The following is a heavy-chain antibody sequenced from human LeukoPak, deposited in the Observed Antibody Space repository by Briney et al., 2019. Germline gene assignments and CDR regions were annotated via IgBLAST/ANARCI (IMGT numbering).Heavy chain of an antibody. CDR3: ARDSDGDYEGVSVGY. Sequence: HAGGSLRLSCAASGFTFSSYGMHWVRQAPGKGLEWVAVIWYDGSNKYYADSVKGRFTISRDNSKNTLYLQMNSLRAEDTAVYYCARDSDGDYEGVSVGYWGQGTLVTVSS. D-gene: IGHD4-17*01. CDR1: GFTFSSYG. CDR2: IWYDGSNK. V-gene: IGHV3-33*01. J-gene: IGHJ4*02.